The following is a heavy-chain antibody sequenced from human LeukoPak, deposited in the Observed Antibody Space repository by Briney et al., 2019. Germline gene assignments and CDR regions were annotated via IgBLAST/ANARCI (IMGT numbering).Heavy chain of an antibody. V-gene: IGHV4-59*08. Sequence: KPSGTPSPTRTVSGGSIKSFYWGLIRQPPGEGLEWMAHIHDSGSTYYNPSLKSRLTMSVDTSKNQFSLRLSSVTAADTAVYYCARHLNGGTYPLDHWGQGTLVTVSS. J-gene: IGHJ4*02. CDR1: GGSIKSFY. CDR3: ARHLNGGTYPLDH. CDR2: IHDSGST. D-gene: IGHD1-26*01.